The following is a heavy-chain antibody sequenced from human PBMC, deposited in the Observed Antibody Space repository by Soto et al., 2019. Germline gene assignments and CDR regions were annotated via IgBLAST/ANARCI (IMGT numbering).Heavy chain of an antibody. Sequence: VGSLRLSCAASGFTFSSYWMSWVRQAPGKGLEWVANIKQDGSEKYYVDSVKGRFTISRDNAKNSLYLQMNSLRAEDTAVYYCARDRDSGYSSSCFDYWGQGTLVTVSS. D-gene: IGHD6-13*01. J-gene: IGHJ4*02. CDR1: GFTFSSYW. CDR3: ARDRDSGYSSSCFDY. CDR2: IKQDGSEK. V-gene: IGHV3-7*03.